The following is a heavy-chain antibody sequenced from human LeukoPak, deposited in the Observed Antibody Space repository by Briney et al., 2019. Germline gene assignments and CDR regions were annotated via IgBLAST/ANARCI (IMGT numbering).Heavy chain of an antibody. Sequence: GGSLRLSCAASGVTFSSYAMSWVRQAPGKGLEWVSATSSSDDGTYHADSVRGRFTIYRDNFRNTLYLQMNRLRVEDAALYYCARAPVTSCRGAFCYPFDLWGQGVLVTVSS. J-gene: IGHJ4*02. CDR1: GVTFSSYA. V-gene: IGHV3-23*01. CDR3: ARAPVTSCRGAFCYPFDL. CDR2: TSSSDDGT. D-gene: IGHD2-21*01.